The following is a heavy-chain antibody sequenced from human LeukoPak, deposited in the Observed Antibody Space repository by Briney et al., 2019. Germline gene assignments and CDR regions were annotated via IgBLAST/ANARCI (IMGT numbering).Heavy chain of an antibody. Sequence: SETLSLTCTVSGGSISSYYWSWIRQPAGKGLEWIGRIYTSGSTNYNPSLKSRVTISVDTSKNQFSLKLSSVTAADTAVYYCARGIERHRQGKSSRGGYYYYMDVWGKGTTVTISS. D-gene: IGHD3-10*01. CDR3: ARGIERHRQGKSSRGGYYYYMDV. CDR2: IYTSGST. J-gene: IGHJ6*03. CDR1: GGSISSYY. V-gene: IGHV4-4*07.